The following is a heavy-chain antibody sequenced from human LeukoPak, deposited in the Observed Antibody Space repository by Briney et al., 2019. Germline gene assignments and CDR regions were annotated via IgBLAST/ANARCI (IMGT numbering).Heavy chain of an antibody. V-gene: IGHV1-69*13. CDR2: IIPIFGTA. CDR1: GGTFSSYA. CDR3: ARGGDMATVPHLYYFEY. D-gene: IGHD5-24*01. J-gene: IGHJ4*02. Sequence: SVTVSCTASGGTFSSYAISWVRQAPGQGLEWMGGIIPIFGTANYAQKFQGRVTITADESTSTAYMELSSLRSEDTAVYYCARGGDMATVPHLYYFEYWGQGTLVTVSS.